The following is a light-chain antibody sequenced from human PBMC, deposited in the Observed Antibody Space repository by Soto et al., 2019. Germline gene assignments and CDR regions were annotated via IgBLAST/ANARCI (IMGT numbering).Light chain of an antibody. CDR2: DAS. CDR1: QRINKW. CDR3: QQYSSYSAWT. J-gene: IGKJ1*01. V-gene: IGKV1-5*01. Sequence: DITMTQSPATLCASIGDRVTLTCRASQRINKWLAWHQQKPGKAPKLLIYDASSLQSGVPPRFSGSGSGTEFTLTIRSLQPDDIATYYCQQYSSYSAWTFGEGTKV.